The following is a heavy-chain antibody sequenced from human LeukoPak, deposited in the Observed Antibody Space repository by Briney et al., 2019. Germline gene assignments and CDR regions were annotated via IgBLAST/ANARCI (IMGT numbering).Heavy chain of an antibody. CDR2: ITGSDIRT. J-gene: IGHJ5*01. Sequence: PGGSLRLSCAASGFTFSTNAMSWVRQAPGKGLEWVSGITGSDIRTYNADSAKGRFTITRDNSKSALYLQMNNLRAEDTAVYYCAKTTLAAPGTEFDSWGQGTLVTVSS. D-gene: IGHD6-13*01. V-gene: IGHV3-23*01. CDR3: AKTTLAAPGTEFDS. CDR1: GFTFSTNA.